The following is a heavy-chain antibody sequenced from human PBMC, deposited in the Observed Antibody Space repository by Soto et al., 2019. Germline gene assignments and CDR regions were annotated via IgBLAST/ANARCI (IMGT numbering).Heavy chain of an antibody. D-gene: IGHD3-10*01. CDR1: GGSINSYW. CDR2: VYSSGTT. V-gene: IGHV4-4*07. CDR3: ARDIGSYAYGEGY. J-gene: IGHJ4*02. Sequence: SETLSLTCSVSGGSINSYWWSWIRQPAGKGLEWIGRVYSSGTTDYNPSLNSRATLSVETSKNQFSLKLSSVTAADRAVYYCARDIGSYAYGEGYWGQGIQVTVSS.